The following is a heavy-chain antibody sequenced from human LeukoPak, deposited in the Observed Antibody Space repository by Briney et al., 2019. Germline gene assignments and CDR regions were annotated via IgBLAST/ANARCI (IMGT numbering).Heavy chain of an antibody. CDR1: GFTFSSYA. V-gene: IGHV3-30-3*01. J-gene: IGHJ4*02. Sequence: GRSLRLSCAASGFTFSSYAMHWVRQAPGKGPEWVAVISYDGSNKYYADSVKGRFTISRDNSKNTLYLQMNSLRAEDTAVYYCARDLESSSWPTTTLFYWGQGTLVTVSS. D-gene: IGHD6-13*01. CDR3: ARDLESSSWPTTTLFY. CDR2: ISYDGSNK.